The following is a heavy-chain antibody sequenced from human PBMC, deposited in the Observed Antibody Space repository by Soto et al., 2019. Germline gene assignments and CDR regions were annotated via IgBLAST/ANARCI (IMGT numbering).Heavy chain of an antibody. V-gene: IGHV3-15*01. CDR3: TTAPFYDYVWGSSY. D-gene: IGHD3-16*01. CDR2: IKSTTDGGTT. J-gene: IGHJ4*02. CDR1: GFTFTNAW. Sequence: EVHLVESGGGLVKPGGSLRLSCAASGFTFTNAWMSWVRQAPGKGLEWVGRIKSTTDGGTTDYAAPVKGRFTISRDDSKNTLYLQMNSLKTEDTAVYYCTTAPFYDYVWGSSYWGQGTLVTVSS.